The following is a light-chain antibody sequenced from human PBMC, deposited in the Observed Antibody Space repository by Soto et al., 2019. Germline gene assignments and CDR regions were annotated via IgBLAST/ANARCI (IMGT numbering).Light chain of an antibody. J-gene: IGKJ2*01. Sequence: DLQMTQSPSSLSASVGDRVTITCRASQSISNYLNWYQQKPGKAPKLLIFAASSLQSGVPSRFSGSGSGTDFTLTISSLHPEDFATYFCQQSYNNPRTFGQGTKLEIK. CDR3: QQSYNNPRT. V-gene: IGKV1-39*01. CDR2: AAS. CDR1: QSISNY.